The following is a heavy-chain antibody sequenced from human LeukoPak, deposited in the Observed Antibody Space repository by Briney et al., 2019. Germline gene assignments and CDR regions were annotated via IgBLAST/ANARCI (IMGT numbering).Heavy chain of an antibody. Sequence: GGSLRLSCAASGFTFSSYAMHWVRRAPGKGLEWVAVISYDGSNKYYADSVKGRFTISRDNSKNTLYLQMNSQRAEDTAVYYCARVSKMGSPFDYWGQGTLVTVSS. V-gene: IGHV3-30-3*01. D-gene: IGHD5-24*01. J-gene: IGHJ4*02. CDR3: ARVSKMGSPFDY. CDR2: ISYDGSNK. CDR1: GFTFSSYA.